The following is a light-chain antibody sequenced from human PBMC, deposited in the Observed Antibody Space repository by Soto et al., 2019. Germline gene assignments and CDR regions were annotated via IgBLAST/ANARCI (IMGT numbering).Light chain of an antibody. J-gene: IGKJ1*01. V-gene: IGKV3-20*01. Sequence: EIVLTQSPGTLSLSPGERATLSCRASQSINNKYFAWYQQEPGQTPRLLIHGVSIRATGIPDRFSGSGSGTDFTLTISRLEPEDVAVYYCQLYSGSPWTFGQGTKVDIK. CDR3: QLYSGSPWT. CDR1: QSINNKY. CDR2: GVS.